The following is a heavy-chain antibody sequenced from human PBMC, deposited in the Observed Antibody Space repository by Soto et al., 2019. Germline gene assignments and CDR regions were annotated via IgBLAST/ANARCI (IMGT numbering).Heavy chain of an antibody. Sequence: QVQLVESGGGVVQPGRSLRLSCAASGFPFTSYGMHWVREGPDKGVEWVAIISYDGSDKYYADSVKGRFTIARDNSKNTLCLQMNSMGHEDAALYYCVGGQYYFDYRGQGTLVIVSS. V-gene: IGHV3-30*03. CDR1: GFPFTSYG. D-gene: IGHD3-10*01. CDR2: ISYDGSDK. CDR3: VGGQYYFDY. J-gene: IGHJ4*02.